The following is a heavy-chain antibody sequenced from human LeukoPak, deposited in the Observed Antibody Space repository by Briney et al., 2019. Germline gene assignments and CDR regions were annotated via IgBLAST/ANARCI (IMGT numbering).Heavy chain of an antibody. CDR1: GYTFTSYG. CDR2: ISAYNGNT. D-gene: IGHD1-26*01. CDR3: ARVRLGRYWFDP. Sequence: ASVKVSCKASGYTFTSYGISWVRQAPGQGIEWMGWISAYNGNTNYAQKLQGRVTMTTDTSTSTAYMELRSLRSDDTAVYYCARVRLGRYWFDPWGQGTLVTVSS. J-gene: IGHJ5*02. V-gene: IGHV1-18*01.